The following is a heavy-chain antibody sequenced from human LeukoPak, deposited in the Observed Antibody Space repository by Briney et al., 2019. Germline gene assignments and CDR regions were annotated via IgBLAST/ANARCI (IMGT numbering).Heavy chain of an antibody. CDR2: VYASGNT. J-gene: IGHJ5*02. D-gene: IGHD5/OR15-5a*01. CDR1: GGSISSGSYY. V-gene: IGHV4-61*02. Sequence: SQTLSLTCTVSGGSISSGSYYWSWIRQPAGKGLEWIGRVYASGNTNYNPSLKSRITISIDTSQNQFSLILSSVTAADTAVYYCARLLEVSSTFDPWGQGTLVTVSS. CDR3: ARLLEVSSTFDP.